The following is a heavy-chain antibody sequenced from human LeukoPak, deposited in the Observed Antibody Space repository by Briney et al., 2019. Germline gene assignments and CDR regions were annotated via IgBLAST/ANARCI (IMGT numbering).Heavy chain of an antibody. V-gene: IGHV3-48*02. Sequence: QPGGSLRLSCAASGFTFSSYSMNWVRQAPGKGLEWVSYISSSSSTIYYADSVKGRFTISRDNAKNSLYLQMNSLRDEDTAVYYCASLHYYDSSGYVDYWGQGTLVTVAS. D-gene: IGHD3-22*01. CDR2: ISSSSSTI. CDR1: GFTFSSYS. CDR3: ASLHYYDSSGYVDY. J-gene: IGHJ4*02.